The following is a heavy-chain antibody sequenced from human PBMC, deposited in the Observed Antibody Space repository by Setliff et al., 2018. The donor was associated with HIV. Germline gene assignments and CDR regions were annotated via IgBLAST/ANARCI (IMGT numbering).Heavy chain of an antibody. V-gene: IGHV1-3*04. CDR2: IDTDNGYR. CDR1: GYTFSEYA. J-gene: IGHJ4*02. D-gene: IGHD2-2*01. CDR3: ARWCAATGCYPAIYHFDS. Sequence: ASVKVSCKASGYTFSEYAIHWVRQAPGQRLEWMGRIDTDNGYRRYSPKLQGRVTITKDTSANTAYMELRGLRSEDTAVYYCARWCAATGCYPAIYHFDSWGQGTLVTVSS.